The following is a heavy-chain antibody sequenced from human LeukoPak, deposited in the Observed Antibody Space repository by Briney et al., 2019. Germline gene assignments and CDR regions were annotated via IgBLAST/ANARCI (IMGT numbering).Heavy chain of an antibody. V-gene: IGHV1-24*01. D-gene: IGHD7-27*01. CDR3: VTVAGENYFDY. Sequence: ASVKVSSKISGYTLTEFSIHWVRQTPVKGREWMGVFDTQDGETIYAQKCQGRVTMTEDTSTDTAYMELSSLRSEDTAVYYCVTVAGENYFDYWGQGTLVTVSS. J-gene: IGHJ4*02. CDR2: FDTQDGET. CDR1: GYTLTEFS.